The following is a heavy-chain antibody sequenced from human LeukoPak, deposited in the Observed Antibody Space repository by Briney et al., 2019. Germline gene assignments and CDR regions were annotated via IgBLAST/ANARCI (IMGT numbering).Heavy chain of an antibody. D-gene: IGHD6-25*01. CDR2: ISGSGDST. V-gene: IGHV3-23*01. CDR1: GYTFTCCA. CDR3: AKDLRGAADF. Sequence: GGSLRLSCAASGYTFTCCAMSWVRQAPGKGLEWVSAISGSGDSTYYADSVKSRFTMSRDNSKNTLYLQMNSLRAEDTAVYFCAKDLRGAADFWGQGTLVTVSS. J-gene: IGHJ4*02.